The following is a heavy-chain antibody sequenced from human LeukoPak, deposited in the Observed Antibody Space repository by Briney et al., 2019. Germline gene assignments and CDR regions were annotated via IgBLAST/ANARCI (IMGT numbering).Heavy chain of an antibody. Sequence: VASVKVSCKASGYSFTRFGMNWVRQAPGQGLEWMGWINTNTGNPTYAQGLTGRFVFSLDTSVSTAYLQISSLKAEDTAVYYCAREFYSSGLYFDDWGQGTLVTVSS. D-gene: IGHD3-22*01. CDR2: INTNTGNP. J-gene: IGHJ4*02. V-gene: IGHV7-4-1*02. CDR3: AREFYSSGLYFDD. CDR1: GYSFTRFG.